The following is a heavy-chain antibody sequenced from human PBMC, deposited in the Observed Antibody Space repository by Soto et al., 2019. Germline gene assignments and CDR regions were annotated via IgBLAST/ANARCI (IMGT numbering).Heavy chain of an antibody. D-gene: IGHD2-2*01. V-gene: IGHV3-48*02. J-gene: IGHJ4*02. Sequence: EVQLVESGGGLVQPGGSPRLSCATSGFNFSAYNMNWVRQAPGKGLEWVSYISSSSTTIYYADSVKGRFTISRDDAKNSLYLQMNSLRDEDTAVYYCARDKYRLLLGNFDYCGQGTLVTVSS. CDR2: ISSSSTTI. CDR1: GFNFSAYN. CDR3: ARDKYRLLLGNFDY.